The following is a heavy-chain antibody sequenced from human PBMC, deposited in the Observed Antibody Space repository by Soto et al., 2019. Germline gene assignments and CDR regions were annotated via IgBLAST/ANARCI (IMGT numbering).Heavy chain of an antibody. D-gene: IGHD1-1*01. CDR1: GFTFSSYW. CDR3: ARASLGQNWNDDGSSAFDI. V-gene: IGHV3-74*01. Sequence: GGSLRLSCAASGFTFSSYWMHWVRQAPGKGLVWVSRINSDGSSTSYADSVKGRFTISRDNAKNTLYLQMNSLRAEDTAVYYCARASLGQNWNDDGSSAFDIWGQGTMVTVSS. CDR2: INSDGSST. J-gene: IGHJ3*02.